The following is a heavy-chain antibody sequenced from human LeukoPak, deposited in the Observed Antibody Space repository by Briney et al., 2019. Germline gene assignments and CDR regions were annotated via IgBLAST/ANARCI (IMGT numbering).Heavy chain of an antibody. D-gene: IGHD6-13*01. V-gene: IGHV4-4*07. CDR3: ARDSTPYSSSWYVGHWFDP. CDR1: GDSISTYF. Sequence: PSETLSLTCTVSGDSISTYFWSWIRQPAGKGLEWIGRFYTSGITNCNPSLKSRVTMSLDTSKNQFSLNLSSVTAADTAVYYCARDSTPYSSSWYVGHWFDPWGQGTLVTVSS. CDR2: FYTSGIT. J-gene: IGHJ5*02.